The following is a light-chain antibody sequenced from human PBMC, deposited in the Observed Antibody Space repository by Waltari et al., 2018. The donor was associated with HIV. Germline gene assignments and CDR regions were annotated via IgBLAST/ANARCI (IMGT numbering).Light chain of an antibody. V-gene: IGLV6-57*04. CDR3: TSYASSSSLL. J-gene: IGLJ2*01. Sequence: NFMLTQPHSVSESPGKTVTISCTRISGSIASSFVQWYQQRPGSAPTSVIYEDNQRPSGVPDRFSGSVDSSSNSASLTISGLQAEDEADYYCTSYASSSSLLFGGGTKLTVL. CDR1: SGSIASSF. CDR2: EDN.